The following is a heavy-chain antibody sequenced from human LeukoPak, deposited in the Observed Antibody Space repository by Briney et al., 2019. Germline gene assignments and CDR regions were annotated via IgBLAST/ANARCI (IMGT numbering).Heavy chain of an antibody. Sequence: GGSLRLSCAASGFTFSSYEMNWVRQAPGKGLEWVSYISSSGSTIYYADSVRGRFTISRDNAKNSLYLQMHSLRAEDTAVYYCARDWLWFGESDTWGPGTLVTVSS. D-gene: IGHD3-10*01. V-gene: IGHV3-48*03. CDR1: GFTFSSYE. CDR2: ISSSGSTI. CDR3: ARDWLWFGESDT. J-gene: IGHJ1*01.